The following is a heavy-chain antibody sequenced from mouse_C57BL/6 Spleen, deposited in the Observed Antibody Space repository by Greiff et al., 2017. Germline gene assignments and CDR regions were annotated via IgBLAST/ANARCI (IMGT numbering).Heavy chain of an antibody. J-gene: IGHJ4*01. CDR2: IYPGDGDT. Sequence: QVQLKQSGPELVKPGASVKISCKASGYAFSSSWMTWVKQRPGKGLEWIGRIYPGDGDTNYNGKFKGKATLTADKSSSTAYMQLSSLTSEDSAVYFCARSGNPAYAMDCWGQGTSVTVSS. CDR3: ARSGNPAYAMDC. D-gene: IGHD2-1*01. V-gene: IGHV1-82*01. CDR1: GYAFSSSW.